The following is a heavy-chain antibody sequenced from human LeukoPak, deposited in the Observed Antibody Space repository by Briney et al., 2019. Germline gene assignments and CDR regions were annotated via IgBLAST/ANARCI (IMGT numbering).Heavy chain of an antibody. J-gene: IGHJ4*02. CDR3: AKDIVVVTHGDY. Sequence: GGSLRLSCAASGLTFSSYAMSWVRQAPGKGLEWVSAISGSGGSTYYADSVKGRFTISRDNSKNTLYLQMNSLRAEDTAVYYCAKDIVVVTHGDYWGQGTLVTVSS. D-gene: IGHD3-22*01. CDR1: GLTFSSYA. CDR2: ISGSGGST. V-gene: IGHV3-23*01.